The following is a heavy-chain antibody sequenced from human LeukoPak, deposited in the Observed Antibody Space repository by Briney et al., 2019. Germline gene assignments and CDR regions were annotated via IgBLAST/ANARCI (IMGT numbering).Heavy chain of an antibody. D-gene: IGHD5-12*01. Sequence: PSETLSLTCTVSGGSISGSSYSWGWIRQPPGKGLEWIGNIYYTGSTYYNPSLKSRVTISVDTSKNQFSLKLSSVTAADTAVYYCARHGGYTRDYWGQGTLVTVSS. J-gene: IGHJ4*02. CDR3: ARHGGYTRDY. CDR2: IYYTGST. CDR1: GGSISGSSYS. V-gene: IGHV4-39*01.